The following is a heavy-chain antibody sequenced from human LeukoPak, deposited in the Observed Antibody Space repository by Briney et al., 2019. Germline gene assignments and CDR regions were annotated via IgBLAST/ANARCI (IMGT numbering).Heavy chain of an antibody. Sequence: GGSLRLSCAASAFTFSSYWMTWVRQAPGEGLEWVANIKQDGSEKYYVDSVKGRFTIFRDNAKNSLFLQMNSLRAEDTAIYYCARDGARQINIAVPGGDYWGQGTLVTVSS. D-gene: IGHD6-19*01. CDR1: AFTFSSYW. CDR3: ARDGARQINIAVPGGDY. CDR2: IKQDGSEK. J-gene: IGHJ4*02. V-gene: IGHV3-7*01.